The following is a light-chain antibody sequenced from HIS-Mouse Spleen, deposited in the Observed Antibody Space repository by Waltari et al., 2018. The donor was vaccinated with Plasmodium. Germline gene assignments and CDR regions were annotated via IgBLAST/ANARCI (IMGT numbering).Light chain of an antibody. J-gene: IGLJ3*02. CDR2: EDS. CDR1: ALPKKY. V-gene: IGLV3-10*01. Sequence: SYELTQPPSVSVSPGQTARITCSGDALPKKYAYWDQQKSGQAPVLVIYEDSKRPSGIPERFSGSSSGTMATVTISGAQVEDEADYYCYSTDSSGNHRVFGGGTKLTVL. CDR3: YSTDSSGNHRV.